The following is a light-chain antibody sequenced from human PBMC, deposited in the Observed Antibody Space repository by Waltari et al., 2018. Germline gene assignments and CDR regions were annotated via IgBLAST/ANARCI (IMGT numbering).Light chain of an antibody. J-gene: IGLJ1*01. CDR1: SSNIGSNT. CDR3: ATWDDSLNGYV. V-gene: IGLV1-44*01. CDR2: SNI. Sequence: QSVLTQPPSASGTPGQRVTISCSGSSSNIGSNTVNWYQQFPGAAPKLLMYSNIQRPSGVPDRFPGSKSGTSASLAISGLQSEDEADYYCATWDDSLNGYVFGTGTKVTVL.